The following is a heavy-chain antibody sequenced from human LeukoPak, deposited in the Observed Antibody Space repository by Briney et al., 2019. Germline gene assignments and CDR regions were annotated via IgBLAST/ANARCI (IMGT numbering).Heavy chain of an antibody. D-gene: IGHD2-2*02. J-gene: IGHJ4*02. Sequence: KASVTLSLTCAVYGEPFNGYYWNWIRQSPGKGLEWIGEINHSGSTNYNPSLKSRVTISVDTSKNQFSLKLNSVTAADTAVYYCASRYFCGSTSCYTFDYWGQGTLVTVSS. CDR2: INHSGST. CDR1: GEPFNGYY. CDR3: ASRYFCGSTSCYTFDY. V-gene: IGHV4-34*01.